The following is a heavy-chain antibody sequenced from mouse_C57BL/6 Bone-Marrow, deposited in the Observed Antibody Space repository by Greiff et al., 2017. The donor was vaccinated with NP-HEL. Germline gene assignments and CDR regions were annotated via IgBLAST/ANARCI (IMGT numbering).Heavy chain of an antibody. CDR2: IYPGSGST. CDR3: AREGNYGDWYFDV. CDR1: GYTFTSYW. D-gene: IGHD2-1*01. V-gene: IGHV1-55*01. J-gene: IGHJ1*03. Sequence: QVQLQQSGAELVKPGASVKMSCKASGYTFTSYWITWVKQRPGQGLEWIGDIYPGSGSTNYNEKFKSRATLTVDTSSSTAYMQLSSLTSEDSAVYYCAREGNYGDWYFDVWGTGTTVTVSS.